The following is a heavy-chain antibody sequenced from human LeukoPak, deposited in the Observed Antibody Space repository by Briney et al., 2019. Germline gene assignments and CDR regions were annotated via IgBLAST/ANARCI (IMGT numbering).Heavy chain of an antibody. Sequence: PSETLSLTCTVSGGSISSYYWSWIRQPPGKGLEWTGYMYYSGSTNYNPSLKSRVIISVDTSKNQFSLKLSSVTAADTAVYYCASAGLEAVGMGRHEYWGQGTLVTVSS. CDR2: MYYSGST. CDR1: GGSISSYY. J-gene: IGHJ4*02. CDR3: ASAGLEAVGMGRHEY. D-gene: IGHD6-13*01. V-gene: IGHV4-59*08.